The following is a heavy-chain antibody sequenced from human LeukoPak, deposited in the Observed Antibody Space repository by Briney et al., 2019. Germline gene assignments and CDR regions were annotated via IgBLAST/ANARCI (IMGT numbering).Heavy chain of an antibody. CDR2: IYHSGTT. V-gene: IGHV4-39*07. D-gene: IGHD3-22*01. CDR3: ARAVGYYFDSSGPSKAFDY. CDR1: GGSIRSSSHY. Sequence: SETLSLTCTVSGGSIRSSSHYWGWLRQPPGEGLEWIGIIYHSGTTYYNASLKSRVTISVDTSKNQFSLKVTSVTAADTAVYYCARAVGYYFDSSGPSKAFDYWGQGTLVTVSS. J-gene: IGHJ4*02.